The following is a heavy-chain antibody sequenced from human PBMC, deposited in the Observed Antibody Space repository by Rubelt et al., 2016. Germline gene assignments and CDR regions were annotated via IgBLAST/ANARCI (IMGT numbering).Heavy chain of an antibody. CDR3: ARKSYGDTGYYFDY. Sequence: QVQLQQWGAGLLKPSETLSLTCAVYGGSFSGYYWSWIRQPPGKGLEWIGEINHSGSTNSNPSLKSRVTISVDTSKNQFSLKLSAVTAADTAVYYCARKSYGDTGYYFDYWGQGTLVTVSS. D-gene: IGHD4-17*01. CDR2: INHSGST. J-gene: IGHJ4*02. CDR1: GGSFSGYY. V-gene: IGHV4-34*01.